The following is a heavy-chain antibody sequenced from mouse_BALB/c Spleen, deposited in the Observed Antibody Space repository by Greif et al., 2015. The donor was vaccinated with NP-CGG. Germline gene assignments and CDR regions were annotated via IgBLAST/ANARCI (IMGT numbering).Heavy chain of an antibody. D-gene: IGHD2-4*01. J-gene: IGHJ3*01. CDR2: ISTYYGDA. V-gene: IGHV1S137*01. CDR1: GYTFTDYA. CDR3: ARGEMITTSWFAY. Sequence: QVQLQQSGAELVRPGVSVKISCKGSGYTFTDYAMHWVKQSHAKSLEWIGVISTYYGDASYNQKFKGKATMTVDKSSSTAYMELARLTSEDSAIYYCARGEMITTSWFAYWGQGTLVTVSA.